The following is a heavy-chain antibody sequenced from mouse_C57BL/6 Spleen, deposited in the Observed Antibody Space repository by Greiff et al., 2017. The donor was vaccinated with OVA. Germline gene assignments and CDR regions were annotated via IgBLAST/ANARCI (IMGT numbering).Heavy chain of an antibody. CDR3: ARGGYYGIGAMDY. Sequence: EVKLMESGPGLVKPSQSLSLTCSVTGYSITSGYYWNWIRQFPGNKLEWMGYISYDGSNNYNPSLKNLISITRDTSKNQFFLKLNSVTTEDTATYYCARGGYYGIGAMDYWGQGTSVTVSS. J-gene: IGHJ4*01. CDR1: GYSITSGYY. CDR2: ISYDGSN. V-gene: IGHV3-6*01. D-gene: IGHD1-1*01.